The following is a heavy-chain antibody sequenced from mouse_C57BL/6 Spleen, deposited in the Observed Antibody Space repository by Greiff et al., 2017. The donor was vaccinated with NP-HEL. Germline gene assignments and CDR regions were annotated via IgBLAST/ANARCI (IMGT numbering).Heavy chain of an antibody. CDR3: VRDYDGSSYHWYFDV. CDR1: GFTFNTYA. D-gene: IGHD1-1*01. V-gene: IGHV10-3*01. Sequence: EVMLVESGGGLVQPKGSLKLSCAASGFTFNTYAMHWVRQAPGKGLEWVARIRSKSSNYATYYADSVKDRFTISRDDSQSMLYLQMNNLKTEDTAMYYCVRDYDGSSYHWYFDVWGTGTTVTVSS. CDR2: IRSKSSNYAT. J-gene: IGHJ1*03.